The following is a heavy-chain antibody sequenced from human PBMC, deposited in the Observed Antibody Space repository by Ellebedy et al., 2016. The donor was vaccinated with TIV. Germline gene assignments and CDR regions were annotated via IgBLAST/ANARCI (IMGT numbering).Heavy chain of an antibody. Sequence: GESLKISXAASGFTFSSYWMNWVRQAPGKGLEWVANIKKDGSDIYYVDSVKGRFTISRDNAKNSLYLQMNSLRAEDTAVYYCARDMRITMIVVVISWYFDLWGRGTLVTVSS. J-gene: IGHJ2*01. CDR3: ARDMRITMIVVVISWYFDL. D-gene: IGHD3-22*01. V-gene: IGHV3-7*01. CDR1: GFTFSSYW. CDR2: IKKDGSDI.